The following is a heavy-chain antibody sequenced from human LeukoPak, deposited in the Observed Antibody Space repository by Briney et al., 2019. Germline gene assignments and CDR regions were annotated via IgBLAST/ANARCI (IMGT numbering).Heavy chain of an antibody. CDR3: AKVAGVVIVNDAFDI. Sequence: GGSLRLSCAASGFTFSHYAMLWFRQAPGKGLEWVAVIWYDGNKKYYTDSVKGRFTISRDNSKNTLYLQMNSLRAEDTAVYYCAKVAGVVIVNDAFDIWGQGTMVTVSS. J-gene: IGHJ3*02. CDR2: IWYDGNKK. V-gene: IGHV3-33*06. D-gene: IGHD3-3*01. CDR1: GFTFSHYA.